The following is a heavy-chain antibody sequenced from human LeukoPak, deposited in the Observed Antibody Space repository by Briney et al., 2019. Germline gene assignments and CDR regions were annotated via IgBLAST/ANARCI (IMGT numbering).Heavy chain of an antibody. CDR3: ARTGSSGSFSDF. CDR1: PGSLSTYW. CDR2: IHYTGGT. Sequence: PSETLSLTCSVSPGSLSTYWWGWIRQPPGKGLEWIGFIHYTGGTLYNPSLQSRVTLSVDVSKSQFSLSLTSATTADTAVYYCARTGSSGSFSDFWGQGTLVTVSS. V-gene: IGHV4-59*01. D-gene: IGHD3-10*01. J-gene: IGHJ4*02.